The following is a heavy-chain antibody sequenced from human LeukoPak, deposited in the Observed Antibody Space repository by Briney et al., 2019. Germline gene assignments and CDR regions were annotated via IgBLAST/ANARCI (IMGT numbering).Heavy chain of an antibody. Sequence: PGRSLRLSCAASGFTFSNYGMHWVRQAPGKGPEWVATIWHDGTYKYYADSVKGRFTLSRDNSKNTLYLQMNSLRVEDTAAYFCARGGDSSGSRRTACDIWGQRTMVTVSS. CDR2: IWHDGTYK. J-gene: IGHJ3*02. CDR1: GFTFSNYG. CDR3: ARGGDSSGSRRTACDI. D-gene: IGHD3-22*01. V-gene: IGHV3-33*01.